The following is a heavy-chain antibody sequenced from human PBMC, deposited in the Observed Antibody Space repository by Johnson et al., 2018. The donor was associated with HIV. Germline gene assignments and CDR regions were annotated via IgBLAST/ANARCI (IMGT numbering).Heavy chain of an antibody. J-gene: IGHJ3*02. V-gene: IGHV3-23*04. D-gene: IGHD6-6*01. CDR2: ISGSGGNT. CDR1: GFTFSSYA. Sequence: MQLVESGGGVVRPVGSLRLSCAASGFTFSSYAMHWVRQAPGKGLEWVSTISGSGGNTFYADSVKGRFTISRDNSKNTLYLQMNSLRAEDTAVYYCAREGSSSSDDAFDIWGQGTMVTVSS. CDR3: AREGSSSSDDAFDI.